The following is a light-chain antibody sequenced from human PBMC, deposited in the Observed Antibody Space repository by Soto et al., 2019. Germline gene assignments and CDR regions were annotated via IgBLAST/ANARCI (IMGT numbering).Light chain of an antibody. CDR2: DVS. Sequence: DIQMTQSPSTLSASVGDTVTITCRASQSVSDSLAWYQVKPGEAPKLLIFDVSNLETGVPSRFSGSGSGTEFSLTIRGLQPYDFATYYCQKYDYSRTFGQGTKADIK. CDR1: QSVSDS. J-gene: IGKJ1*01. V-gene: IGKV1-5*01. CDR3: QKYDYSRT.